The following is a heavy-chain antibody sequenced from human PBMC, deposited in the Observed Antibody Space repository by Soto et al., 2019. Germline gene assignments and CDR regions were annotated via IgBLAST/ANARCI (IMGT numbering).Heavy chain of an antibody. CDR1: GFTFSDYD. Sequence: EVQLVESGGGLVQPGGSLRLSCAASGFTFSDYDMHWVRQPTGKGLEWVSTIGSTDDTYYSGSVKGRFTISRENAKISFYLQMNSLRAGDTAVYYCARGTWTADRFEYWGQGALVTVSS. CDR2: IGSTDDT. CDR3: ARGTWTADRFEY. J-gene: IGHJ4*02. V-gene: IGHV3-13*01. D-gene: IGHD2-21*02.